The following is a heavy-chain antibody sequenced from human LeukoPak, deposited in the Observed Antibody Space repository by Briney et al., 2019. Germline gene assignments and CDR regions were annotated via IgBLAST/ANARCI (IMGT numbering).Heavy chain of an antibody. CDR3: ARTSSGWFDSHFDY. J-gene: IGHJ4*02. Sequence: PSETLSLTCTVSGGSISSYYWSWIRQPPGKGLEWIGYIYYSGSTNYNPFLKSRVTISVDTSKNQFSLELSSVTAADTAVYYCARTSSGWFDSHFDYWGQGTLVTVSS. CDR2: IYYSGST. D-gene: IGHD6-19*01. CDR1: GGSISSYY. V-gene: IGHV4-59*01.